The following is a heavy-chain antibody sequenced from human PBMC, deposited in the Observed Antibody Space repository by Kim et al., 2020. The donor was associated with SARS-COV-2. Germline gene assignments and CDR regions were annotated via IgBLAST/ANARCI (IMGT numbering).Heavy chain of an antibody. J-gene: IGHJ4*02. Sequence: SETLSLTCTVSGGSISSYYWSWIRQPPGKGLEWIGYIYYSGSTNYNPSLKSRVTISVDTSKNQFSLKLSSVTAADTAVYYCARDCGAGGDCYGFDYWGQGTLVTVSS. D-gene: IGHD2-21*02. CDR1: GGSISSYY. V-gene: IGHV4-59*13. CDR3: ARDCGAGGDCYGFDY. CDR2: IYYSGST.